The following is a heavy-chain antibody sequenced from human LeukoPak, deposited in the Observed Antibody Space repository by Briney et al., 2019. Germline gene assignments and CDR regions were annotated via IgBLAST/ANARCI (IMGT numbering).Heavy chain of an antibody. CDR2: IHHAGDT. V-gene: IGHV4-34*01. D-gene: IGHD4-23*01. CDR3: ARVTGGGNVAYWYFDL. J-gene: IGHJ2*01. CDR1: GGSFTASY. Sequence: SETLSLTCGVDGGSFTASYWGWIRQSPGKGLEWIGEIHHAGDTTYNPSLKSRVTISLDIYKAQFSLNLKSVTAADTAVYYCARVTGGGNVAYWYFDLWGRGTLVTVSS.